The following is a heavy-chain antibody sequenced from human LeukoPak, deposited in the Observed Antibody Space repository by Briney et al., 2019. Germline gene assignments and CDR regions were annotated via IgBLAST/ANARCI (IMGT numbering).Heavy chain of an antibody. CDR3: ARELTVTTAFDI. V-gene: IGHV4-4*07. Sequence: SETLSLTCTVSRGSVITYSWSWIRQPAGEGLEWIGRFYTNGSTNYNPSLKTRVTLSIDKSKNRFSLKLSSVTAADTAVYYCARELTVTTAFDIWGQGTVVTVSS. D-gene: IGHD4-11*01. J-gene: IGHJ3*02. CDR2: FYTNGST. CDR1: RGSVITYS.